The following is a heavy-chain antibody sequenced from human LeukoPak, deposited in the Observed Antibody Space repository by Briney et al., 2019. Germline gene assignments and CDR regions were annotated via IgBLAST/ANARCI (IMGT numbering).Heavy chain of an antibody. CDR2: VSDDGDKT. CDR3: AGRTYYFDY. V-gene: IGHV3-23*01. D-gene: IGHD3-16*01. Sequence: PGGSLRLSCVASGFNFRNYGMNWVRQAPGKGLEWVAAVSDDGDKTYYGDSVKGRFTVSRDNSKNTLYLQMSSLRAEDTAVYYWAGRTYYFDYWGQGTLVTVSS. CDR1: GFNFRNYG. J-gene: IGHJ4*02.